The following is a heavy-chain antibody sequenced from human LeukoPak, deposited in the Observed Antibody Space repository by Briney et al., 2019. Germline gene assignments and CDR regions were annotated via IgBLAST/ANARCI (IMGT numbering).Heavy chain of an antibody. J-gene: IGHJ4*02. CDR3: ARALRLGELSLGGY. CDR2: INAGNGNT. Sequence: ASVKVSCKTSGYTFTGSYIHWVRQAPGQRLEWMGWINAGNGNTKYSQKFQGRVTITRDTSASTAYMELSSLRSEDTAVYYCARALRLGELSLGGYWGQGTLVTVSS. V-gene: IGHV1-3*01. D-gene: IGHD3-16*02. CDR1: GYTFTGSY.